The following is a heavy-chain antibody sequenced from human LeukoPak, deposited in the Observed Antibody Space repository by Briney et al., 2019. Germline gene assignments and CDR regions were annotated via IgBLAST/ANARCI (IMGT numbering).Heavy chain of an antibody. CDR1: GFTFSSYW. J-gene: IGHJ4*02. CDR3: ARVIAVAGNYYFDY. V-gene: IGHV3-74*01. D-gene: IGHD6-19*01. CDR2: INSDGSST. Sequence: GGSLRLSCAASGFTFSSYWMHWLRQAPGKGLVWVSRINSDGSSTSYADSVKGRFTISRDNAKNTLYLQMNSLRAEDTAVYYCARVIAVAGNYYFDYWGQGTLVTVSS.